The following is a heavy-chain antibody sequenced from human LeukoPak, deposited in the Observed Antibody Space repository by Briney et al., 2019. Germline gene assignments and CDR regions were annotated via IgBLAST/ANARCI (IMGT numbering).Heavy chain of an antibody. V-gene: IGHV4-30-2*01. CDR1: GGSISSGGYS. CDR2: MYDGGST. D-gene: IGHD1-26*01. Sequence: TLTLTCAVSGGSISSGGYSWNWIRQPPGKGLEWIGHMYDGGSTHYNPSLKSRVTISVDRSKNQFSLKLSSVTAADTAVYYCARGGLSGCYRFDYWGQGTLVIVSS. CDR3: ARGGLSGCYRFDY. J-gene: IGHJ4*02.